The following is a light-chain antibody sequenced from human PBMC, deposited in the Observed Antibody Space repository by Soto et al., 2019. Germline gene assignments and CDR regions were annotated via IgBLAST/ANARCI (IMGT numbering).Light chain of an antibody. CDR2: DVN. CDR3: ISFTSYSTLV. CDR1: SRDVGGYSY. J-gene: IGLJ2*01. Sequence: QSALTQPASVSGSPGQSITISCTGTSRDVGGYSYVSWYQQHPGKAPKLMIYDVNNRPSGVSDRFSGSQSGNTASLTISGLQAEDESDYYCISFTSYSTLVFGGGTQLTVL. V-gene: IGLV2-14*03.